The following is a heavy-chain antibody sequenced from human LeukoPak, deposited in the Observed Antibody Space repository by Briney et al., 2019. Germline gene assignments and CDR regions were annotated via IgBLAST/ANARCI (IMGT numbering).Heavy chain of an antibody. CDR3: AKVLYYDFWSGYSYYFDY. Sequence: QPGGSLRLSCAASGFTFSSYGMHWVRQAPGKGLEWVAFIRYDGSNKYYADSVKGRFTISRDNSKNTLYLQMNSLRAEDTAVYYCAKVLYYDFWSGYSYYFDYWGQGTLVTVSS. CDR1: GFTFSSYG. D-gene: IGHD3-3*01. CDR2: IRYDGSNK. V-gene: IGHV3-30*02. J-gene: IGHJ4*02.